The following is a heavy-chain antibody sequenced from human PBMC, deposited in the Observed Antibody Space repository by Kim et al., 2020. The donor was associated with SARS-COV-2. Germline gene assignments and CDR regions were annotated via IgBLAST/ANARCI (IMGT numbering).Heavy chain of an antibody. D-gene: IGHD1-26*01. V-gene: IGHV3-30*01. J-gene: IGHJ4*02. CDR3: ARGGGSYFFSLDY. Sequence: YPDSVKARFTISRDNSKNTLYLQMNSLRAEDTAVYYCARGGGSYFFSLDYWGQGTLVTVSS.